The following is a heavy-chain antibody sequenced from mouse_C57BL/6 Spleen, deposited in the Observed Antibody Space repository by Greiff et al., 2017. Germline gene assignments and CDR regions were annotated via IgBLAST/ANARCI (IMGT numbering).Heavy chain of an antibody. D-gene: IGHD1-1*01. J-gene: IGHJ1*03. CDR3: ARNYYGSSGYFDV. Sequence: VQLKESGPGLVQPSQSLSITCTVSGFSLTSYGVHWVRQSPGKGLEWLGVIWSGGSTDYNAAFISRLSISKDNSKSQVFFKMNSLQADDTAIYYCARNYYGSSGYFDVWGTGTTVTVSS. CDR1: GFSLTSYG. CDR2: IWSGGST. V-gene: IGHV2-2*01.